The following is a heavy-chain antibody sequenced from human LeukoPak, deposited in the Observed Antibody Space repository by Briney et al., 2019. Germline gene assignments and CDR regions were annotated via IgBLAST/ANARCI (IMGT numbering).Heavy chain of an antibody. Sequence: SETLSLTCTVSGYSISSGYYWGWIRQPPGKGLEWIGSIYYSGSTYYNPSLKSRVTISVDTSRNQFSLKLSSVTAADTAVYYCARAMINYGDYVNWFDPWGQGTLVTVSS. CDR3: ARAMINYGDYVNWFDP. CDR2: IYYSGST. J-gene: IGHJ5*02. D-gene: IGHD4-17*01. V-gene: IGHV4-38-2*02. CDR1: GYSISSGYY.